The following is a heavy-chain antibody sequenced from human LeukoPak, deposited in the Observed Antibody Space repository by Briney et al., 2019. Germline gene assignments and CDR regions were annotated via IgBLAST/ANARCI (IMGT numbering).Heavy chain of an antibody. CDR3: AREDCSGGSCYSLSLTPVFHVFDI. CDR1: GYAFTSYG. Sequence: ASVKVSCKASGYAFTSYGISWVRQAPGQGLEWMGWISAYNGNTNYAPKLQGRVTMTTDTSTSTAYMGLRSLRSDDTAVYYCAREDCSGGSCYSLSLTPVFHVFDIWGQGTMVTVSS. D-gene: IGHD2-15*01. CDR2: ISAYNGNT. V-gene: IGHV1-18*01. J-gene: IGHJ3*02.